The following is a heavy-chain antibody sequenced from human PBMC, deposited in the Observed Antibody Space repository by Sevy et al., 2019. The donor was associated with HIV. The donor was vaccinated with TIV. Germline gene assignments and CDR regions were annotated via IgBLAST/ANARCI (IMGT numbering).Heavy chain of an antibody. CDR1: GFTFSSYS. CDR2: IGSSSSAI. D-gene: IGHD3-16*02. J-gene: IGHJ4*02. CDR3: ARVQYYHYVWGSYRYDY. Sequence: GGSLRLSCAASGFTFSSYSMNWVRQAPGKGLEWLSYIGSSSSAIYYADSVKGRFTISRDNAKNSLYLQMNSLRDEDTAVYFCARVQYYHYVWGSYRYDYWGQGTLVTVSS. V-gene: IGHV3-48*02.